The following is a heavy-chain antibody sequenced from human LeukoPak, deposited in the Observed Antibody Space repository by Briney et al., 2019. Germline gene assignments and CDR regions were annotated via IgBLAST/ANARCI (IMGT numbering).Heavy chain of an antibody. CDR1: GGSISDYY. J-gene: IGHJ5*02. D-gene: IGHD3-10*01. CDR2: VYYSGST. CDR3: ARAGTMVRGGWFDP. V-gene: IGHV4-59*01. Sequence: SETLSLTCTVSGGSISDYYWSWIRQTPEKGLEWIGYVYYSGSTNYNPYLKSRVTISVDTSKNQFSLKLSSVTAADTAVYYCARAGTMVRGGWFDPWGQGTLVTVSS.